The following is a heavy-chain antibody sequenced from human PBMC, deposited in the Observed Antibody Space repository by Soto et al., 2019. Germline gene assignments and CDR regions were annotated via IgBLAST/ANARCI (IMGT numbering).Heavy chain of an antibody. D-gene: IGHD5-12*01. V-gene: IGHV4-39*01. J-gene: IGHJ6*03. CDR3: ARSIVATIVHYYYYYMDV. CDR2: IYYSGST. CDR1: GGSISSSSYY. Sequence: SETLSLTCTVSGGSISSSSYYWGWIRQPPGKGLEWIGSIYYSGSTYYNPSLKSRVTISVDTSKNQFSLKLSSVTAADTAVYYCARSIVATIVHYYYYYMDVWGKGTTVTVSS.